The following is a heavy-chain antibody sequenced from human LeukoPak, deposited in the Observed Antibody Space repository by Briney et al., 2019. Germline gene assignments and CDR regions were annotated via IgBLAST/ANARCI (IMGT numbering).Heavy chain of an antibody. CDR2: IGGTGVRT. Sequence: GGSLRLSCAASGFHFSTYSMHWVRQAPGKGLEWVSTIGGTGVRTYYADSVRGRFTISRDNSKSTLSLQMNSLRAEDTAIYYCATYRQVLLPFESWGQGTLVTVSS. V-gene: IGHV3-23*01. J-gene: IGHJ4*02. CDR1: GFHFSTYS. CDR3: ATYRQVLLPFES. D-gene: IGHD2-8*02.